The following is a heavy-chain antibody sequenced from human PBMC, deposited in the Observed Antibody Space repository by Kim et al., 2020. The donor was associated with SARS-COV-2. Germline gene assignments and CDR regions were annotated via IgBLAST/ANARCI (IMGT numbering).Heavy chain of an antibody. CDR3: ARVNDYGDYGASAGFDY. J-gene: IGHJ4*02. Sequence: SETLSLTCTVSGGSISSYYWSWIRQPAGKGLEWIGRIYTSGSTNYNPSLKSRVTMSVDTSKNQFSLKLSSVTAADTAVYYCARVNDYGDYGASAGFDYWGQGTLVTVSS. CDR2: IYTSGST. CDR1: GGSISSYY. V-gene: IGHV4-4*07. D-gene: IGHD4-17*01.